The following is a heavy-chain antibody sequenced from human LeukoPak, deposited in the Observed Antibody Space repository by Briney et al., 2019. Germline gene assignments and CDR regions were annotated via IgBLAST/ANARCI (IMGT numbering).Heavy chain of an antibody. CDR1: GGSISSYY. Sequence: ETLSLTCTVSGGSISSYYWSWIRQPPGKGLEWIAYISDIGSINYNPSLKSRVTISLDTSKNQFSLKLSSVTAADTAVYYCARDHTGSSWRSAFDIWGQGTMVTVSS. CDR2: ISDIGSI. D-gene: IGHD6-13*01. CDR3: ARDHTGSSWRSAFDI. V-gene: IGHV4-59*12. J-gene: IGHJ3*02.